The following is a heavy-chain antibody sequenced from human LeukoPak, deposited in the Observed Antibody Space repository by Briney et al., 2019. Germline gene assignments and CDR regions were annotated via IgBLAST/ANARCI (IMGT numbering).Heavy chain of an antibody. J-gene: IGHJ4*02. CDR1: GFTFSNCG. CDR3: AKDDFR. D-gene: IGHD3/OR15-3a*01. V-gene: IGHV3-30*02. Sequence: GGSLRLSCAASGFTFSNCGMHWVRQAPGKGLEWVSFITYDGSNKYYADSVKGRFTISRDNSKNTLYLQMNSLRAEDTAVYYCAKDDFRWGQGTLVTVSS. CDR2: ITYDGSNK.